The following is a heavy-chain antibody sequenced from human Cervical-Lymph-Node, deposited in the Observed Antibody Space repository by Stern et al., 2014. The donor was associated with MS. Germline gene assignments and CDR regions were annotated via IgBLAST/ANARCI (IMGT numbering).Heavy chain of an antibody. J-gene: IGHJ4*02. CDR1: GYTFSRFW. Sequence: EVQLVESGGRLVQPGGSLRLSCEDSGYTFSRFWMHWVRQVPGQGLVWVSRINEDGHLTAYADSVRGRFTISRDNAKRTLYLQMNSLGAEDTAIYYCARDLSGRSDSWGQGTLVTVSS. V-gene: IGHV3-74*03. D-gene: IGHD1-26*01. CDR3: ARDLSGRSDS. CDR2: INEDGHLT.